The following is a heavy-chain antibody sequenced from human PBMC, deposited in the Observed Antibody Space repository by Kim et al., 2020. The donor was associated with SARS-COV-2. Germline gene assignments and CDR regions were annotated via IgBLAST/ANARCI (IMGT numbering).Heavy chain of an antibody. Sequence: MSAGGLGTHYADSVRGRFTIARDNSKSTLFLQMSSLRVEDTAVYYCEASDFWGQGALVTVSS. J-gene: IGHJ4*02. CDR3: EASDF. V-gene: IGHV3-23*01. CDR2: MSAGGLGT.